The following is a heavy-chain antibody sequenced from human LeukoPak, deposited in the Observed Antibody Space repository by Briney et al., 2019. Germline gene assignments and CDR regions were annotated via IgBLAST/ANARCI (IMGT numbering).Heavy chain of an antibody. CDR2: INPNSGGT. V-gene: IGHV1-2*06. D-gene: IGHD4-23*01. J-gene: IGHJ4*02. CDR3: ATERFAYGGNSVYGY. Sequence: ASVKVSCKASGYTFIGYYMHWVRQAPGQGLEWMGRINPNSGGTNYAQKFQGRVTMTRDTSISTAYMELSRLRSDDTAVYYCATERFAYGGNSVYGYWGQGTLVTVSS. CDR1: GYTFIGYY.